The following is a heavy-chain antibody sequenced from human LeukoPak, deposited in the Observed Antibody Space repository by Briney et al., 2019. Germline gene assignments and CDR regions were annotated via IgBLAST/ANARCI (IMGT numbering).Heavy chain of an antibody. J-gene: IGHJ3*02. V-gene: IGHV3-73*01. CDR3: TRHARKLDAFDI. D-gene: IGHD1-14*01. CDR2: IRSKANSYAT. CDR1: GFTFSGSA. Sequence: QTGGSLRLSCAASGFTFSGSAMHWVRQASGKGLEWVGRIRSKANSYATAYAASVKGRFTISRDDSKNTAYLQMNSLKTEDTAVYYCTRHARKLDAFDIWGQGTMVTVSS.